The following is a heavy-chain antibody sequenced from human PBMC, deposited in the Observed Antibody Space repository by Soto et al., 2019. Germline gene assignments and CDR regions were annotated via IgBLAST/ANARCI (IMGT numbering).Heavy chain of an antibody. CDR2: IYYSGST. J-gene: IGHJ6*02. CDR1: GGSISSYY. CDR3: ARDRKYYDFWSGQINYYYGMDV. D-gene: IGHD3-3*01. Sequence: QVQLQESGPGLVKPSETLSLTCTVSGGSISSYYWSWIRQPPGKGLEWIGYIYYSGSTNYNPSLKSRVTISVDTSKNQFSLKLSSVTAADTAVYYCARDRKYYDFWSGQINYYYGMDVWGQGTTVTVSS. V-gene: IGHV4-59*01.